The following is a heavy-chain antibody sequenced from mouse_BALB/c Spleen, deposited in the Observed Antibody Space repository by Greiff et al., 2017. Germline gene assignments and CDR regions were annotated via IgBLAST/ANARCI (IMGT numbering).Heavy chain of an antibody. CDR1: GFNIKDYY. D-gene: IGHD1-1*01. Sequence: VQLQQSGAELVRPGALVKLSCKASGFNIKDYYMHWVKQRPEQGLEWIGWIDPENGNTIYDPKFQGKASITADTSSNTAYLQLSSLTSEDTAVYYCAALYYYGSSYFDYWGQGTTLTVSS. CDR2: IDPENGNT. V-gene: IGHV14-1*02. CDR3: AALYYYGSSYFDY. J-gene: IGHJ2*01.